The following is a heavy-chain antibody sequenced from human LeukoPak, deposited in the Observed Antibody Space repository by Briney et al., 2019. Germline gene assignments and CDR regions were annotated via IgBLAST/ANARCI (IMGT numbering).Heavy chain of an antibody. CDR3: ARDYYDSSGLYFQH. Sequence: GGSLRLSCAASGFTVSSNYMSWVRQAPGKGLEWVSVIYSGGSTYYADSVKGRFTISRDNSKNTLYLQMNSLRAEDTAVYYCARDYYDSSGLYFQHWGQGTLVTVSS. CDR1: GFTVSSNY. D-gene: IGHD3-22*01. V-gene: IGHV3-66*01. CDR2: IYSGGST. J-gene: IGHJ1*01.